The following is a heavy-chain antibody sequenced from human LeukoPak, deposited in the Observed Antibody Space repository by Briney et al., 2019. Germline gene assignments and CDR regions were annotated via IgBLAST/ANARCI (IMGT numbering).Heavy chain of an antibody. Sequence: GGSLRLSCAASGFTFDSYSMNWVRQVPGKGLEWISYIRSSANTIYYADSVRGRFTISRDNAKNSVYLQMNSLRAEDTAVYYCARDRTGYSGYDGGSGYFYGMDVWGQGTTVIVSS. J-gene: IGHJ6*02. V-gene: IGHV3-48*01. CDR1: GFTFDSYS. CDR2: IRSSANTI. CDR3: ARDRTGYSGYDGGSGYFYGMDV. D-gene: IGHD5-12*01.